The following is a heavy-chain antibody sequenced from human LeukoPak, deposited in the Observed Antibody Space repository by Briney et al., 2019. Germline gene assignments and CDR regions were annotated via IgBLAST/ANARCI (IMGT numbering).Heavy chain of an antibody. Sequence: GGSLRLSCAASGFTFSSYAMSWVRQAPGKGLEWVSAISGSGGSTYYADSVKGRLTISRDNSKNTLYLQMNSLRAEDTAVYYCAKAYSSSWRYDAFDIWGQGTMVTVSS. CDR2: ISGSGGST. J-gene: IGHJ3*02. CDR1: GFTFSSYA. V-gene: IGHV3-23*01. D-gene: IGHD6-13*01. CDR3: AKAYSSSWRYDAFDI.